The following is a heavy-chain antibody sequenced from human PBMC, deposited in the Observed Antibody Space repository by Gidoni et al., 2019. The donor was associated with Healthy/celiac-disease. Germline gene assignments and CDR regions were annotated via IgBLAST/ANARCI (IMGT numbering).Heavy chain of an antibody. Sequence: EVQLVESGGGLVQPGRSLRLSCAASGFTFDDYAMHWVRQAPGKGLEWVSGISWNSGSIGYADSVKGRFTISRDNAKNSLYLQMNSLRAEDTALYYCAKAPSGSSGWYYFDYWGQGTLVTVSS. CDR3: AKAPSGSSGWYYFDY. CDR2: ISWNSGSI. J-gene: IGHJ4*02. CDR1: GFTFDDYA. D-gene: IGHD6-19*01. V-gene: IGHV3-9*01.